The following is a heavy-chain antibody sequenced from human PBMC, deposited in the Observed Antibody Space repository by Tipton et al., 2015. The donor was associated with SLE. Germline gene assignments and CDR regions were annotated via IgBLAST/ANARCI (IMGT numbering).Heavy chain of an antibody. CDR2: IYYSGST. CDR3: AGRLGSSGFDY. J-gene: IGHJ4*02. CDR1: GGSISSYY. V-gene: IGHV4-59*08. D-gene: IGHD3-22*01. Sequence: LRLSCTVSGGSISSYYWSWIRQPPGKGLEWIGYIYYSGSTNYNPSLKSRVTISVDTSKNQFSLKLSSVTAADTAVYYCAGRLGSSGFDYWGQRTLVTVSS.